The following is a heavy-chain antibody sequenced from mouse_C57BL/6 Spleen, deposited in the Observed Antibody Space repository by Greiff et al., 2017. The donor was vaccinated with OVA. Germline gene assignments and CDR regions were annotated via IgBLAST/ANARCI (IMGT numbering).Heavy chain of an antibody. Sequence: EVQLQQSGTVLARPGASVKMSCKTSGYTFTSYWMHWVKPRPGQGLEWIGAIYPGNRDTSYNQKFKGKAKLTAVTSASTAYMELSSLTNEDSAVYYCTRGGQLRDWCAYWGQGTLVTVSA. CDR3: TRGGQLRDWCAY. J-gene: IGHJ3*01. D-gene: IGHD3-2*02. V-gene: IGHV1-5*01. CDR2: IYPGNRDT. CDR1: GYTFTSYW.